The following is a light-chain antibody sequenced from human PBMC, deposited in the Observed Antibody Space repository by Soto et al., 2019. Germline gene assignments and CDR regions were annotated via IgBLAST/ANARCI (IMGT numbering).Light chain of an antibody. J-gene: IGKJ1*01. CDR3: QQYGSSPPA. CDR2: GAS. V-gene: IGKV3-20*01. Sequence: EIGLTQSPGTLSLSAGERATLSCRASQSVSSSYLAWYQQKHGQAPRLLIYGASSRATGIPDRFSGSGYGTDFNLTISRLETEDFAVYYCQQYGSSPPAFGQGTKVDIK. CDR1: QSVSSSY.